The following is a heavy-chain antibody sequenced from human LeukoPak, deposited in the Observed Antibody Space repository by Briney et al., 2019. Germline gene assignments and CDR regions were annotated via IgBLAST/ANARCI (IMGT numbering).Heavy chain of an antibody. CDR1: GFTFNIYE. D-gene: IGHD5-12*01. CDR3: AKEDIAGNGFPFDS. CDR2: ISNSGRSI. J-gene: IGHJ4*02. V-gene: IGHV3-48*03. Sequence: QPGGSLILSCAASGFTFNIYEMNWVRQAPGKGPEWISYISNSGRSIYYADSVKGRFTISRDNAKNSVYLQMNSLRVEDTAIYYCAKEDIAGNGFPFDSWGQGTMVTVSS.